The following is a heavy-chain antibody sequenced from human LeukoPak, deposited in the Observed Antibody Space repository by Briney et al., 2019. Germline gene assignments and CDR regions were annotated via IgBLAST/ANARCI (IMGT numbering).Heavy chain of an antibody. Sequence: PGGSLRLSCAASGFTVSSNYMSWVRQAPGKGLEWVSVIYSGGSTYYADSVKGRFTISRDNSKNTLYLQMNSLRAEDTAAYYCASNGRRGYSGYDSTLDYWGQGTLVTVSS. CDR2: IYSGGST. CDR1: GFTVSSNY. CDR3: ASNGRRGYSGYDSTLDY. D-gene: IGHD5-12*01. V-gene: IGHV3-53*01. J-gene: IGHJ4*02.